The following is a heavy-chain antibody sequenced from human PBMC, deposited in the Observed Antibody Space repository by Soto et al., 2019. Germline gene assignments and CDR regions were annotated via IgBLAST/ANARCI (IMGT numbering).Heavy chain of an antibody. CDR2: ISYDGSNK. CDR1: GFTFSSYG. V-gene: IGHV3-30*18. CDR3: ANRGPGAFDI. D-gene: IGHD1-1*01. J-gene: IGHJ3*02. Sequence: QVQLVESGGGVVQPGRSLRLSCAASGFTFSSYGMHWVRQAPGKGLEWVAVISYDGSNKYYADSVKGRFTISRDNSKNTLYLQMNSLIAEDTAVYYCANRGPGAFDIWGQGTMVTVSS.